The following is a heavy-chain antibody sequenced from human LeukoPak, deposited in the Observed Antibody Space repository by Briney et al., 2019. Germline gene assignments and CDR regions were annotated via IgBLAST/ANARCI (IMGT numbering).Heavy chain of an antibody. D-gene: IGHD3-9*01. CDR3: ARDRAEYYDILTGLFDY. Sequence: GRSLRLSCAASGFTFSGYAMHWVRQAPGKGLEWVAVISYDGSNKYYADSVKGRFTISRDNSKNTLYLQMNSLRAEDTAVYYCARDRAEYYDILTGLFDYWGQGTLVTVSS. CDR1: GFTFSGYA. CDR2: ISYDGSNK. J-gene: IGHJ4*02. V-gene: IGHV3-30*04.